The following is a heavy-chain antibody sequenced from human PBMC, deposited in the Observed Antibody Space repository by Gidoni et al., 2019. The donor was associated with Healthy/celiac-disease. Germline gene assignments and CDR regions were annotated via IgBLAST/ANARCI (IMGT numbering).Heavy chain of an antibody. CDR2: IYHSGSP. CDR3: ASSVGYSGSYYFDY. CDR1: GYSISLGYY. V-gene: IGHV4-38-2*02. D-gene: IGHD1-26*01. J-gene: IGHJ4*02. Sequence: QVQLQESGPGLAKPSETLSLTCTVSGYSISLGYYWGWIRQPPGKGLEWIGSIYHSGSPYYNPSLKSRVTISVDTSKNQFSLKLSSVTAADTAVYYCASSVGYSGSYYFDYWGQGTLVTVSS.